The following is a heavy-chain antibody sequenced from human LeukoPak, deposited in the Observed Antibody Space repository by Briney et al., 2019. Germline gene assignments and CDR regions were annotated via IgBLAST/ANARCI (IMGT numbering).Heavy chain of an antibody. V-gene: IGHV1-46*01. Sequence: ASVKVSCKASGYTFTNYYMHWVRQAPGQGLEWVGVINPTGTGTNYAQKFRGRVTLTRDTSTTTVYMELSSLRSEDTAVYYCAREESGGYFDYWGQGTPVTVSS. D-gene: IGHD2-8*02. J-gene: IGHJ4*02. CDR1: GYTFTNYY. CDR2: INPTGTGT. CDR3: AREESGGYFDY.